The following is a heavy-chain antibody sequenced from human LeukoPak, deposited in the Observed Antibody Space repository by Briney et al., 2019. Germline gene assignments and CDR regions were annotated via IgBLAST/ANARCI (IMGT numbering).Heavy chain of an antibody. Sequence: GGSLRLSCAAPGFTFSSYGMHWVRQAPGKGLEWVAVIWYDGSNKYSADSVKGRFTISRDNSKNTLYLQMNSLRAEDTAVYFCARADRSTTSCYSLDYWGQGTLVTVSS. J-gene: IGHJ4*02. CDR2: IWYDGSNK. V-gene: IGHV3-33*01. CDR3: ARADRSTTSCYSLDY. CDR1: GFTFSSYG. D-gene: IGHD2-2*01.